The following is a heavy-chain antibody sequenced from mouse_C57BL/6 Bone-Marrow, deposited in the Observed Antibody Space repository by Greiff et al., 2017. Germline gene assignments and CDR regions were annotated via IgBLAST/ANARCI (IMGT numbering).Heavy chain of an antibody. CDR2: IWSGGST. V-gene: IGHV2-2*01. Sequence: QVQLKESGPGLVQPSQSLSITCTVSGFSLTSYGVHWVRQSPGKGLEWLGVIWSGGSTDYNAAFISRLSISKDNSKSQVFFKMNSLQADDTAIYYCARNKRDYYYGSSYPYWYFDVWGTGTTVTVSS. CDR3: ARNKRDYYYGSSYPYWYFDV. J-gene: IGHJ1*03. CDR1: GFSLTSYG. D-gene: IGHD1-1*01.